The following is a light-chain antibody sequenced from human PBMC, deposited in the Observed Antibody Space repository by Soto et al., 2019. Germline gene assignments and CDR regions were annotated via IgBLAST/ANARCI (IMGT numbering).Light chain of an antibody. Sequence: QSVLTQPPSASGSPGQSVTISCTGAHSDFGGYNYVSWYQQHPGKAPKLMIFEVNKRPSGVPDRFSGSKFGNTASLTVSGLQAEDEAAYYCSSYAGSNNVVFGGGTKLTVL. J-gene: IGLJ2*01. CDR3: SSYAGSNNVV. CDR2: EVN. CDR1: HSDFGGYNY. V-gene: IGLV2-8*01.